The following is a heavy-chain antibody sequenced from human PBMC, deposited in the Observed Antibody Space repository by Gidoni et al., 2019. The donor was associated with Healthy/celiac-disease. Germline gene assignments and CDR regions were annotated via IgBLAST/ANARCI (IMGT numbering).Heavy chain of an antibody. CDR1: GYPFTGYY. Sequence: QVQLVQSGAEQKKPGASVKVSCKASGYPFTGYYMHWVRQAPGQGLEWMGWINPNSGGTNYAQKFQGRVTMTRETSISTAYMELSRLRSDDTAVYYCARTTNDGDYVTNWGQGTLVTVSS. V-gene: IGHV1-2*02. CDR3: ARTTNDGDYVTN. D-gene: IGHD4-17*01. J-gene: IGHJ4*02. CDR2: INPNSGGT.